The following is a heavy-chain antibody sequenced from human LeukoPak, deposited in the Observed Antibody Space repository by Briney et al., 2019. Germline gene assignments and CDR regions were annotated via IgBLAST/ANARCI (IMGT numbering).Heavy chain of an antibody. CDR2: INHSGST. CDR1: GGSFSGYY. Sequence: SETLSLTCAVYGGSFSGYYWSWIRQPPGKGLEWIGEINHSGSTNYNPSLKSRVSISVDTSKNQFSLKLSSVTAADTAVYYCARRPLGGDYVGWFDPWGQGTLVTVSS. J-gene: IGHJ5*02. CDR3: ARRPLGGDYVGWFDP. V-gene: IGHV4-34*01. D-gene: IGHD4-17*01.